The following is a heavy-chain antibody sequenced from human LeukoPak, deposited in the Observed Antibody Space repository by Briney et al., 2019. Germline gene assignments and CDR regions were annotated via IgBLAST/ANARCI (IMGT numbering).Heavy chain of an antibody. CDR3: ARDWAPLTGYYSAEYFQH. J-gene: IGHJ1*01. Sequence: ASVKVSCKASGYTFTIYGISWVRQAPGQGLEWMGWISAYNGNTNYAQKLQGRVTMTTDASTSTAYMELRSLRSDDTAVYYCARDWAPLTGYYSAEYFQHWGQGTLVTVSS. D-gene: IGHD3-9*01. V-gene: IGHV1-18*01. CDR2: ISAYNGNT. CDR1: GYTFTIYG.